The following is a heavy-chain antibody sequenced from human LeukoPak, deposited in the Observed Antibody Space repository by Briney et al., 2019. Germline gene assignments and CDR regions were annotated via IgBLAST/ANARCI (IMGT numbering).Heavy chain of an antibody. CDR2: ISSSSSYI. J-gene: IGHJ6*02. Sequence: PGGSLRLSCAASGFTFSSYWMSWVRQAPGKGLEWVSSISSSSSYIYYADSVKGRFTISRDNAKNSLYQQMNSLRAEDTAVYYCARGEAIAAARYYYGMDVWGQGTTVTVSS. D-gene: IGHD6-13*01. V-gene: IGHV3-21*01. CDR1: GFTFSSYW. CDR3: ARGEAIAAARYYYGMDV.